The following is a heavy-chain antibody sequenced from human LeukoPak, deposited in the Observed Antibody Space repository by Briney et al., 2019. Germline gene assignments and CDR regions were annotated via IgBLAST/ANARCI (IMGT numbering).Heavy chain of an antibody. D-gene: IGHD2-15*01. CDR1: GGTFSSYA. V-gene: IGHV1-69*13. Sequence: GASVKVSCKASGGTFSSYAISWVRQGPGQGLEWMGGIIPIFGTANYAQKFQGRVTITADESTSTAYMELSSLRSEDTAVYYCASKYCSGGSCSIPGWFDPWGQGTLVTVSS. J-gene: IGHJ5*02. CDR2: IIPIFGTA. CDR3: ASKYCSGGSCSIPGWFDP.